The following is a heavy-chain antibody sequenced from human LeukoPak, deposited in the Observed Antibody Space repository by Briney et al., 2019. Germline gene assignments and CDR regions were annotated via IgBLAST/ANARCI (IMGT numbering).Heavy chain of an antibody. CDR3: AKDWYYYDSSGYSTH. CDR1: GFTFSSYG. V-gene: IGHV3-23*01. CDR2: ISGSGGST. Sequence: PGGSLRLSCAASGFTFSSYGMSWVRQAPGKGLEWVSAISGSGGSTYYADSVKGRFTISRDNSKNTLYLQMNSLRAEDTAVYYCAKDWYYYDSSGYSTHWGQGTLVTVSS. D-gene: IGHD3-22*01. J-gene: IGHJ4*02.